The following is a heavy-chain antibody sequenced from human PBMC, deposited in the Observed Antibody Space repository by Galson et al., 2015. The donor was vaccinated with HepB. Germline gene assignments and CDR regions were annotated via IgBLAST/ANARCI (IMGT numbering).Heavy chain of an antibody. CDR1: GDSVSSNSAA. CDR2: TYYRSKWYN. CDR3: AREIFGRIAAENGVPRDAFDI. V-gene: IGHV6-1*01. D-gene: IGHD6-25*01. Sequence: CAISGDSVSSNSAAWNWIRQSPSRGLEWLGRTYYRSKWYNDYAVSVKSRITINPDTSKNQFSLQLNSVTPEDTAVYYCAREIFGRIAAENGVPRDAFDIWGQGTMVTVSS. J-gene: IGHJ3*02.